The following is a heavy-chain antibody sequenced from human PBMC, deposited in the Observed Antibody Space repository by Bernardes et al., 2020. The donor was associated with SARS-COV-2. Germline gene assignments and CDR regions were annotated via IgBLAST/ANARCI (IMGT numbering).Heavy chain of an antibody. V-gene: IGHV6-1*01. CDR3: ARSISVDGQNWFDP. Sequence: SQTLSLTCAISGDSVSTTNTAAWSWIRQSPSRGLEWLGRTYYRSKWYNDYAVTMKSRITINPDTAKNQYSLQLNSVTPEDTAVYFCARSISVDGQNWFDPWGQGTLVTVSS. D-gene: IGHD2-2*01. CDR1: GDSVSTTNTAA. J-gene: IGHJ5*02. CDR2: TYYRSKWYN.